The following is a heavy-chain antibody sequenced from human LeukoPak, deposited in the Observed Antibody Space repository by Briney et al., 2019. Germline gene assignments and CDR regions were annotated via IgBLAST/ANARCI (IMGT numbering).Heavy chain of an antibody. CDR2: ISTSRST. V-gene: IGHV3-48*01. J-gene: IGHJ4*02. Sequence: SGGSLRLSCAASGFTFSSYSMNWVRQAPGKGLEWVSYISTSRSTYAESVKGRFTISRDNAKNSLYLQMNSLRADDTAVYYCAKGLLRAYFDYWGQGTLVTVSS. D-gene: IGHD5-24*01. CDR1: GFTFSSYS. CDR3: AKGLLRAYFDY.